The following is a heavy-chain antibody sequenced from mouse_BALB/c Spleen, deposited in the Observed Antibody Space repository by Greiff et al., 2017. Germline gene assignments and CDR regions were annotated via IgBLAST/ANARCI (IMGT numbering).Heavy chain of an antibody. CDR1: GFSLTSYG. CDR3: ASYDGYYVGYAMDY. CDR2: IWAGGST. V-gene: IGHV2-9*02. D-gene: IGHD2-3*01. J-gene: IGHJ4*01. Sequence: VKLMESGPGLVAPSQSLSITCTVSGFSLTSYGVHWVRQPPGKGLEWLGVIWAGGSTNYNSALMSRLSISKDNSKSQVFLKMNSLQTDDTAMYCCASYDGYYVGYAMDYWGQGTSVTVSS.